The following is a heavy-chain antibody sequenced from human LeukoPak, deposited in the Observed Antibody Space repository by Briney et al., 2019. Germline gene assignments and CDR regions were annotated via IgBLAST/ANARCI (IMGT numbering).Heavy chain of an antibody. V-gene: IGHV1-8*03. Sequence: ASVKVSCKASGYTFTSYDINWVRQATGQGLEWMGWMNPNSGNTGYAQKFQGRVTITRNTSISTAYMELSSLRSEDTAVYYCARGQKDDYVWGSYRSQQNWFDPWGQGTLVTVSS. CDR2: MNPNSGNT. J-gene: IGHJ5*02. D-gene: IGHD3-16*02. CDR1: GYTFTSYD. CDR3: ARGQKDDYVWGSYRSQQNWFDP.